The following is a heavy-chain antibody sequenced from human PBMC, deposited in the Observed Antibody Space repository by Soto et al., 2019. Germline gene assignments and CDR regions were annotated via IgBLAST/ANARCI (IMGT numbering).Heavy chain of an antibody. CDR3: ARDGVAPYYYNGMDV. CDR1: GYTFTRSG. Sequence: ASVKVSCKASGYTFTRSGISWVRQAPGQGLEWMGWISTYNGDTNYAQTFQGRVTMTTDTSTSTVHMEVRSLRSDDTAVYYCARDGVAPYYYNGMDVWGQGTPVTVSS. V-gene: IGHV1-18*01. CDR2: ISTYNGDT. J-gene: IGHJ6*02. D-gene: IGHD5-12*01.